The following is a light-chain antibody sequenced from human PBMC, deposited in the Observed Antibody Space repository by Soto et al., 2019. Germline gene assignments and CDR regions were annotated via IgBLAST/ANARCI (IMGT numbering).Light chain of an antibody. Sequence: EIVMTQSPATLSLSPGERATLSCRASQSFSGSYLSWYQQKPGQAPRLLIYGASTRATGIPARFSGSGSGTDFTLTISSLQPEDFAVYYCQQDYNLPITFGQGTRLEIK. CDR3: QQDYNLPIT. CDR2: GAS. J-gene: IGKJ5*01. CDR1: QSFSGSY. V-gene: IGKV3D-7*01.